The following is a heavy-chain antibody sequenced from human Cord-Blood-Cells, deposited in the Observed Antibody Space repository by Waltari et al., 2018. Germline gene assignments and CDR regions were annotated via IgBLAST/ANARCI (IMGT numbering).Heavy chain of an antibody. Sequence: QVQLQQWGAGLLKPSETLSLTCAVYGGSFSGYYWSWIRQPPGKGLEWIGEINHSGSTNDNPSLKSRVTISVDPSKNQFSLKLSSVTAADTAVYYCARLPGIAAAGYDYWGQGTLVTVSS. CDR1: GGSFSGYY. J-gene: IGHJ4*02. V-gene: IGHV4-34*01. CDR3: ARLPGIAAAGYDY. CDR2: INHSGST. D-gene: IGHD6-13*01.